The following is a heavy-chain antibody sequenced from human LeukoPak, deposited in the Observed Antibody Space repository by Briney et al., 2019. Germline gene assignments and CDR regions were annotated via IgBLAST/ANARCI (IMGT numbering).Heavy chain of an antibody. J-gene: IGHJ4*02. Sequence: GGSLRLSCVAPGFTFSNYEMNWVRQAPGKGLDWVSYISSSGNTIYYADSVKGRFTISRDDAKNSLYLQMNSLRAEDTAVYYCARIGGSQLDYWGQGTLVTVSS. CDR3: ARIGGSQLDY. D-gene: IGHD1-26*01. V-gene: IGHV3-48*03. CDR2: ISSSGNTI. CDR1: GFTFSNYE.